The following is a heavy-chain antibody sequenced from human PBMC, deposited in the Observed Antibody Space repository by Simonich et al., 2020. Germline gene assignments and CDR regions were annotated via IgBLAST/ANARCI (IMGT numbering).Heavy chain of an antibody. CDR2: MNPNSCNT. J-gene: IGHJ4*02. CDR1: GYTFTSYD. CDR3: ARGRWGMSRGYVDY. V-gene: IGHV1-8*03. D-gene: IGHD7-27*01. Sequence: QVQLVQSGAEVKKPGASEKCSCKASGYTFTSYDINWVRQATGQGLAWMRCMNPNSCNTGYAQKLQGRFTITRNTSISTAYMELSSLRSEDTAVDYCARGRWGMSRGYVDYWGQGTLVTVSS.